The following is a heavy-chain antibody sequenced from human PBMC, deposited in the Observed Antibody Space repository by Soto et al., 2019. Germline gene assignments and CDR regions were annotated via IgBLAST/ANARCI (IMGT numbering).Heavy chain of an antibody. CDR3: ARLWNDVNYYYGMDV. CDR1: GGTFSSYA. CDR2: IIPIFGTA. D-gene: IGHD1-1*01. Sequence: QVQLVQSGAEVKKPGSSVKVSCKASGGTFSSYAISWVRQAPGQGLEWMGGIIPIFGTAHYAQKFQGRVTITADESTSTAHMELSSLRSEDTAVYYCARLWNDVNYYYGMDVWAQGNTVTVSS. J-gene: IGHJ6*02. V-gene: IGHV1-69*01.